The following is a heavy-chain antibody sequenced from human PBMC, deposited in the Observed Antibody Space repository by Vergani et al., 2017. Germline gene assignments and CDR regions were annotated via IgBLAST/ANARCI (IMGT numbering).Heavy chain of an antibody. J-gene: IGHJ6*02. CDR3: ASGGGGLNYYYYGMDV. V-gene: IGHV1-69*02. CDR1: GGTFSSYT. Sequence: QVQLVQSGAEVKKPGSSVKVSCKASGGTFSSYTISWVRQAPGQGLEWRGRIIPILGIANYARKFQGRVTITAYKSTGTAYMGLSSLRTEDTAVYYWASGGGGLNYYYYGMDVWGQGTTVTVAS. D-gene: IGHD2-15*01. CDR2: IIPILGIA.